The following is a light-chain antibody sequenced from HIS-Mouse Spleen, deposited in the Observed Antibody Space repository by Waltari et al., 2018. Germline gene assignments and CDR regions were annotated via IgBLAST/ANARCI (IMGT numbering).Light chain of an antibody. J-gene: IGKJ2*01. CDR2: LGS. CDR1: QSLLHSNGYNY. Sequence: DIVMTQSPLSLPVTPGEPASISCRSSQSLLHSNGYNYLDWYLQKPGQSPQLLIYLGSNRASGVPDRFSGSGSGTDCTLKISRVEAEDVGVYYCMQALQTPWTFGQGTKLEIK. CDR3: MQALQTPWT. V-gene: IGKV2-28*01.